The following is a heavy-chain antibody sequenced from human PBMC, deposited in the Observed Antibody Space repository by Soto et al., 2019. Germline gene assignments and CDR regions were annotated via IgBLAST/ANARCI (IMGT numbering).Heavy chain of an antibody. CDR3: ATRGTGDHYYYYGMDV. Sequence: ASVKVSCKVSGYTLTELSMHWVRQAPGKGLEWMGGFDPEDGETIYAQKFQGRVTMTEDTSTDTAYMELSSLRSEDTAVYYCATRGTGDHYYYYGMDVWGQGTTVTSP. V-gene: IGHV1-24*01. CDR2: FDPEDGET. J-gene: IGHJ6*02. CDR1: GYTLTELS. D-gene: IGHD7-27*01.